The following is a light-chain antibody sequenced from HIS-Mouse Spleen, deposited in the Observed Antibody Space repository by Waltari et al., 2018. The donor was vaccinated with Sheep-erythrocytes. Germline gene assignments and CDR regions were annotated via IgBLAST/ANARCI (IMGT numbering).Light chain of an antibody. J-gene: IGLJ2*01. CDR3: QAWDSSTAV. CDR2: QDS. CDR1: KLGDKY. Sequence: SYELTQPPSVSVSPGHPATITCPGDKLGDKYACWYQQKPGQSPLLVIYQDSKRPSGIPERFSGSNSGNTATLTISGTQAMEEADYYCQAWDSSTAVFGGGTKLTVL. V-gene: IGLV3-1*01.